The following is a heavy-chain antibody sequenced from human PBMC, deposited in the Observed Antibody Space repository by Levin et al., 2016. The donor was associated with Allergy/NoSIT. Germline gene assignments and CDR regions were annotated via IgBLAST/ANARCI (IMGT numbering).Heavy chain of an antibody. J-gene: IGHJ4*02. CDR3: AKEVVGGTGPSQLGH. CDR1: GFTFSSYA. V-gene: IGHV3-30-3*01. Sequence: GGSLRLSCAASGFTFSSYAMHWVRQAPGKGLEWVAVISYDGTNIYYSDSVKGRFTISRDNSKNTLYLQMNSLRAEDTAVYFCAKEVVGGTGPSQLGHWGQGVRVVVSS. CDR2: ISYDGTNI. D-gene: IGHD2-15*01.